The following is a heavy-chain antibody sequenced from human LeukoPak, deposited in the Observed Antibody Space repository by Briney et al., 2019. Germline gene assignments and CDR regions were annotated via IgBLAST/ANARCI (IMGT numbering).Heavy chain of an antibody. D-gene: IGHD3-10*01. CDR1: GGSVNSGSYY. Sequence: PSETLSLTCTVSGGSVNSGSYYWSWIRQPPGKGLEWIGEINHSGSTNYNPSLKSRVTISVDTSKNQFSLKLSSVTAADTAVYYCARVIPYYPFDYWGQGTLVTVSS. CDR2: INHSGST. V-gene: IGHV4-61*01. J-gene: IGHJ4*02. CDR3: ARVIPYYPFDY.